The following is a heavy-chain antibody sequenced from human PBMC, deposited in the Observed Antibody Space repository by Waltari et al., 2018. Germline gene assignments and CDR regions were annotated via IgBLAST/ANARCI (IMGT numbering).Heavy chain of an antibody. D-gene: IGHD2-15*01. Sequence: VQSGAEVKKPGESLKISCKGSGYNFTNYWIGWVRQMPGKGLEWMGIIYPGDSDTKYSPSFQGQVTLSADKSISTAYLQWSSLKASDTAMYYCARSDYCTGGNCYLHYWGQGTLVTVSS. CDR2: IYPGDSDT. CDR3: ARSDYCTGGNCYLHY. V-gene: IGHV5-51*03. J-gene: IGHJ4*02. CDR1: GYNFTNYW.